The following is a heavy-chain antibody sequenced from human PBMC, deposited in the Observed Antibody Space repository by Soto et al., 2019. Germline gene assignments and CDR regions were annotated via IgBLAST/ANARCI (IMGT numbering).Heavy chain of an antibody. Sequence: SETLSLTCGVSGGTVASSHWWSWVRQSPGRGLEWIGNVYHTGDTNFNPSLQSRVTFSVDKSNNQFSLRLTSVTAADTAVYFCARVISSRDEYFDYWGQGTVVTVSS. CDR1: GGTVASSHW. V-gene: IGHV4-4*02. CDR2: VYHTGDT. J-gene: IGHJ4*02. CDR3: ARVISSRDEYFDY. D-gene: IGHD2-2*01.